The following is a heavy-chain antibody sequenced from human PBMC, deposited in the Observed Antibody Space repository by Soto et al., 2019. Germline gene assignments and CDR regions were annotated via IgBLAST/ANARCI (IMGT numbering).Heavy chain of an antibody. CDR1: GGSFSGYY. CDR3: ARAKRSRRYYGSGSYDYYGMDV. Sequence: QVQLQQWGAGLLKPSETLSLTCAVYGGSFSGYYWSWIRQPPGKGLEWIGEINHSGSTNYNPSLKSRVTISVDTSKNQFSLELSSVTAADTAVYYCARAKRSRRYYGSGSYDYYGMDVWGQGTTVTVSS. V-gene: IGHV4-34*01. D-gene: IGHD3-10*01. CDR2: INHSGST. J-gene: IGHJ6*02.